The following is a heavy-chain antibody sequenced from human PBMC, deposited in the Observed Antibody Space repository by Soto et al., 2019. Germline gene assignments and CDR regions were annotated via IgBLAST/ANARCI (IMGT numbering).Heavy chain of an antibody. J-gene: IGHJ4*02. V-gene: IGHV4-59*08. CDR1: GGSISNYY. CDR3: ARGHYDFWSGYFATIDY. Sequence: SETLSLTCTVSGGSISNYYWSWIRQPPGKGLEWIGYIHYSGNTKYNPSLKSRVTISSDTSKDQFSLKLTSMTAAGTAVYYCARGHYDFWSGYFATIDYWGQGTLVTVSS. D-gene: IGHD3-3*01. CDR2: IHYSGNT.